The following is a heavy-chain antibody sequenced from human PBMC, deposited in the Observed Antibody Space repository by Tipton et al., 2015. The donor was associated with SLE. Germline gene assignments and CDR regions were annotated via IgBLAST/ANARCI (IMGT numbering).Heavy chain of an antibody. CDR2: INHSGST. D-gene: IGHD3-10*01. J-gene: IGHJ4*02. V-gene: IGHV4-34*01. CDR1: GGPFSGYY. Sequence: TLSLTCAVYGGPFSGYYWSWIRQPPGKGLEWIGEINHSGSTNYNPSLKSRVTISVDTSKNQFSLKLSSVTAADTAVYYCARGRGVDYWGQGTLVTVSS. CDR3: ARGRGVDY.